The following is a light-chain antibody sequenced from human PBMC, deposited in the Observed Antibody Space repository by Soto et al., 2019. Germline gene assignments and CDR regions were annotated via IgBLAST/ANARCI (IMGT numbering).Light chain of an antibody. J-gene: IGKJ1*01. CDR1: QSVSTN. V-gene: IGKV3D-15*01. CDR3: QQYDKWPET. CDR2: GAS. Sequence: EVVMTQSPATLSVSPGERATLSCRASQSVSTNLAWYQQKPGQAPRLPIYGASGRATAIPARFSGSGSGTEFTLTISTLQSEDCAVYYCQQYDKWPETFGQGTKVDIK.